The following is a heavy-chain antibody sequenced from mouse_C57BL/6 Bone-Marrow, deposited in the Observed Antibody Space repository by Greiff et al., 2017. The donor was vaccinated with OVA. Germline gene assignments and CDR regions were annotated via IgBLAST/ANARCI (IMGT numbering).Heavy chain of an antibody. CDR2: ISYDGSN. CDR3: ARDIGNRYYAMDY. D-gene: IGHD4-1*01. CDR1: GYSITSGYY. Sequence: VQLKESGPGLVKPSQSLSLTCSVTGYSITSGYYWNWIRQFPGNKLEWMGYISYDGSNNYNPSLKNRISITRDTSKNQFFLKLNSVTTEDTATYYCARDIGNRYYAMDYWGQGTSVTVSS. J-gene: IGHJ4*01. V-gene: IGHV3-6*01.